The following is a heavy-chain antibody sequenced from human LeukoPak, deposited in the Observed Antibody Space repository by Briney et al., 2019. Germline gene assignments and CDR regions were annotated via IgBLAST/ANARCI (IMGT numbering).Heavy chain of an antibody. D-gene: IGHD3-9*01. CDR3: ARARVLRYFEIDP. Sequence: GGSLRLSCAASGFTFSSYWMHWVRQAPGKWLVWVSRINSDGSSTSYADSVKGRFTISRDNAKNTLYLQMNSLRAEDTAVYYCARARVLRYFEIDPWGQGTLVTVSS. CDR2: INSDGSST. V-gene: IGHV3-74*01. J-gene: IGHJ5*02. CDR1: GFTFSSYW.